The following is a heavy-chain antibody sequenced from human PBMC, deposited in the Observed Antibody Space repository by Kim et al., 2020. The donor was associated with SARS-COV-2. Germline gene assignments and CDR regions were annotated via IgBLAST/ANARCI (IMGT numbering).Heavy chain of an antibody. D-gene: IGHD3-22*01. J-gene: IGHJ4*02. V-gene: IGHV3-33*01. CDR3: ARLGISGYSFDY. CDR1: GFTFSSYG. Sequence: GGSLRLSCAASGFTFSSYGMHWVRQAPGKGLEWVAVIWYDGSNKYYADSVKGRFTISRDNSKNTLYLQMDSLRAEDTAVYYCARLGISGYSFDYWGQGTLVTVSS. CDR2: IWYDGSNK.